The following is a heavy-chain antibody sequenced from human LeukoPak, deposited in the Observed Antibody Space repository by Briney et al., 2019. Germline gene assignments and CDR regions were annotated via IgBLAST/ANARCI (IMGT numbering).Heavy chain of an antibody. CDR2: IYYSGST. Sequence: SETLSLTCTVSGGSISSYYWSWIRQPPGKGLEWIGYIYYSGSTNYNPSLKSRVTISVDTSKNQFSLKLSSVTAADTAVYCCARHREVRGVYYMDVWGKGTTVTVSS. D-gene: IGHD3-10*01. V-gene: IGHV4-59*08. CDR3: ARHREVRGVYYMDV. CDR1: GGSISSYY. J-gene: IGHJ6*03.